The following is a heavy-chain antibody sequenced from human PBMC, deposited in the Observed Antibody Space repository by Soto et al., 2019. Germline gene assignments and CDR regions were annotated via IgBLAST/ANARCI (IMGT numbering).Heavy chain of an antibody. CDR2: IIPVFGII. D-gene: IGHD6-19*01. V-gene: IGHV1-69*01. Sequence: QVHLLLQSGAEVKKPGSSVKVACKASGGNPSNSAISWVRQAPGQGLEWMGGIIPVFGIISHAQNFQGRVTITADESTSTAYMELSRLRSEDTAVYFCAGGRIVVAGSSDYYSMDVWGQGTTVTVSS. CDR3: AGGRIVVAGSSDYYSMDV. J-gene: IGHJ6*02. CDR1: GGNPSNSA.